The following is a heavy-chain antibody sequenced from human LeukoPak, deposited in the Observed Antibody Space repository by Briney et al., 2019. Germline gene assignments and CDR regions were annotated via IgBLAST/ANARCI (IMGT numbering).Heavy chain of an antibody. CDR3: AKDSYGYCGGYCAFDY. Sequence: GGSLRFSCAASGFTFSRYAMSWVRQAPGKGLEWVSSISAYGGSTFYSDSVKGRFISSRDNSKKTLDLQMNSLRAEDTAVYYCAKDSYGYCGGYCAFDYWGQGTLVTVSS. V-gene: IGHV3-23*01. CDR2: ISAYGGST. CDR1: GFTFSRYA. D-gene: IGHD2-21*02. J-gene: IGHJ4*02.